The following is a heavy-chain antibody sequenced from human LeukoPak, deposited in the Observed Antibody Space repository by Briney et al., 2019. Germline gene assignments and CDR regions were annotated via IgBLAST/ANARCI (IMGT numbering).Heavy chain of an antibody. V-gene: IGHV3-33*08. CDR2: IWYDGSNK. CDR3: ARDPLRGYSYGYFGLGEPTYYFDY. Sequence: GGSLRLSCAASGFTFSSYSMNWVRQAPGKGLEWVAVIWYDGSNKYYADSVKGRFTISRDNSKNTLYLQMNSLRAEDTAVYYCARDPLRGYSYGYFGLGEPTYYFDYWGQGTLVTVSS. CDR1: GFTFSSYS. J-gene: IGHJ4*02. D-gene: IGHD5-18*01.